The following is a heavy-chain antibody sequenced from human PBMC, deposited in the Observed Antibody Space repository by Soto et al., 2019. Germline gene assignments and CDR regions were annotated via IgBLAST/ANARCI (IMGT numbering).Heavy chain of an antibody. Sequence: QVQLQESGPGLVKPSQTLSLTCTVSGGSISSGDNFWSWIRQPPGKGLEWIGYTYYSGSTYYNPSLKSRVIISVDTSKNQFSLRLSAVTAADTAVYFCARVLGSSYSAALDYWGQGTLVTVSS. CDR1: GGSISSGDNF. CDR3: ARVLGSSYSAALDY. CDR2: TYYSGST. J-gene: IGHJ4*02. V-gene: IGHV4-30-4*01. D-gene: IGHD2-21*01.